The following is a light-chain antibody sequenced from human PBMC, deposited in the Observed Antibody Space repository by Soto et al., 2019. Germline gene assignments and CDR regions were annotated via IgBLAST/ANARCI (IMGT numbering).Light chain of an antibody. CDR2: EVS. CDR1: SRDVGGYNY. Sequence: QSALTQPASVSGSPGQSITISCTGTSRDVGGYNYVSWYQQHPGKAPKLMIYEVSNRPSGVSIRFSGSKSGNTASLTISGLQAEDEAEYYCSSYASSSTLEVFGGGTKVTVL. CDR3: SSYASSSTLEV. J-gene: IGLJ3*02. V-gene: IGLV2-14*01.